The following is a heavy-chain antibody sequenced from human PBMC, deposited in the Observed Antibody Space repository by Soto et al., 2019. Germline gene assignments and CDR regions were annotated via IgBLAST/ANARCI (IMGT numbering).Heavy chain of an antibody. CDR3: ARWSQGLDV. Sequence: PSETLSLTCAVSGGSISSGGYSWSWIRQPPGKGLEWIGYIYHSGTNNSNPSLKSRVTISVDTSKNQFSLKLSSVTAADTAVYFCARWSQGLDVWGQGTTVTVSS. J-gene: IGHJ6*02. V-gene: IGHV4-61*08. D-gene: IGHD2-15*01. CDR1: GGSISSGGYS. CDR2: IYHSGTN.